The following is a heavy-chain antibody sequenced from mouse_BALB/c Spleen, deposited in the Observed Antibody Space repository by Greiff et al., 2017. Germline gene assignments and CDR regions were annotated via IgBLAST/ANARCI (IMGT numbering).Heavy chain of an antibody. Sequence: EVKLMESGPELVKPGASVKISCKASGYSFTGYFMNWVKQSHGKSLEWIGRINPYNGDTFYNQKFKGKATLTVDKSSSTAHMELLSLTSEDSAVYYCGRSPLRQPRYAMDYWGQGTSVTVSS. V-gene: IGHV1-37*01. D-gene: IGHD1-2*01. J-gene: IGHJ4*01. CDR3: GRSPLRQPRYAMDY. CDR2: INPYNGDT. CDR1: GYSFTGYF.